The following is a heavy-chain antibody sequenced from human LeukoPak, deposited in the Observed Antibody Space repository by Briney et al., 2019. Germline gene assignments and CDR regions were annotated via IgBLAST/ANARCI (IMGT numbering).Heavy chain of an antibody. Sequence: GGSLRLSCAASGFTFSDSYMSWIRQAPGKGLEWVSYISSSGSTIYYADSVKGRFTISRDNAKNSLYLQMNSLRAEDTAVYYCARDLPISIAAASYYYGMDVWGQGTTVTVSS. CDR1: GFTFSDSY. J-gene: IGHJ6*02. CDR2: ISSSGSTI. D-gene: IGHD6-13*01. V-gene: IGHV3-11*01. CDR3: ARDLPISIAAASYYYGMDV.